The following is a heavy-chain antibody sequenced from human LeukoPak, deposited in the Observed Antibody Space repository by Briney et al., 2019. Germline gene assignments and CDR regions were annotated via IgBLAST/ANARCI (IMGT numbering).Heavy chain of an antibody. J-gene: IGHJ4*02. CDR3: AKAERGSRGVGYFDY. V-gene: IGHV3-23*01. CDR2: ISGRGGST. D-gene: IGHD3-10*01. CDR1: GFTFSSYG. Sequence: PGGTLRLSCAASGFTFSSYGMSWVRQAPGKGLEWVSSISGRGGSTYYADCVKGRFTISRDNSKNTLYLQMNSLRAEDTAVYYCAKAERGSRGVGYFDYWGQGTLVTVSS.